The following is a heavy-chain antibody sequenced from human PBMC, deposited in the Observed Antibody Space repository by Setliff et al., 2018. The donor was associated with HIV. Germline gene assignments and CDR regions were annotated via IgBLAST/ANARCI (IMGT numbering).Heavy chain of an antibody. J-gene: IGHJ4*02. Sequence: VKVSCKASGYTFTSYFLHWVRQAPGQGLEWMGIINPNDGATTYAQNFEGRVTMTRDTSTNTVYMELSSLRSEDTAVYFCAREGEGNGWARLDYWGQGTLVTVSS. CDR2: INPNDGAT. CDR3: AREGEGNGWARLDY. CDR1: GYTFTSYF. D-gene: IGHD6-19*01. V-gene: IGHV1-46*01.